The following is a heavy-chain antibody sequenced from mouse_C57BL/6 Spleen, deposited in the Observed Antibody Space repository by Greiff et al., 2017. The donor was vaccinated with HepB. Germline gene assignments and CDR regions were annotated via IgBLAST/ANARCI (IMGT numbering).Heavy chain of an antibody. CDR2: IDPEDGET. V-gene: IGHV14-2*01. D-gene: IGHD1-1*01. CDR1: GFNIKDYY. J-gene: IGHJ3*01. Sequence: VHVKQSGAELVKPGASVKLSCTASGFNIKDYYMHWVKQRTEQGLEWIGRIDPEDGETKYAPKFQGKATITADTSSNTAYLQLSSLTSEDTAVYYCAKLGSSSAWFAYWGQGTLVTVSA. CDR3: AKLGSSSAWFAY.